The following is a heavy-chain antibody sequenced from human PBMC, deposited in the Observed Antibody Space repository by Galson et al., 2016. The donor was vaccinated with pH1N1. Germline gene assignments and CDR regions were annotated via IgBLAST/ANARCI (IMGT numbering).Heavy chain of an antibody. D-gene: IGHD3-10*01. CDR1: GGIFSSYA. J-gene: IGHJ5*02. V-gene: IGHV1-18*01. Sequence: SVKVSCKASGGIFSSYAINWVRQAPGQGLEWMGLISGYNGNTNYAQKFRGRLTMTTDTSTTTAYMELRSLRSDDTAFYYCARLSGSRWLDPWGQGTLVTVSS. CDR3: ARLSGSRWLDP. CDR2: ISGYNGNT.